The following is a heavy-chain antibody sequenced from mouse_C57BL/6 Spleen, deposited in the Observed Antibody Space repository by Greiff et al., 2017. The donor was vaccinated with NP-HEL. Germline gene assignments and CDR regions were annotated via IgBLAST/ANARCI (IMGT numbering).Heavy chain of an antibody. Sequence: QVQLQQPGAELVRPGSSVKLSCKASGYTFTSYWMHWVKQRPIQGLEWIGNIDPSDSETHYNQKFKDKATLTVDKSSSTAYMQLSSLTSEDSAVYYCARRGITTVVATPFDYWGQGTTLTVSS. D-gene: IGHD1-1*01. V-gene: IGHV1-52*01. CDR2: IDPSDSET. CDR1: GYTFTSYW. J-gene: IGHJ2*01. CDR3: ARRGITTVVATPFDY.